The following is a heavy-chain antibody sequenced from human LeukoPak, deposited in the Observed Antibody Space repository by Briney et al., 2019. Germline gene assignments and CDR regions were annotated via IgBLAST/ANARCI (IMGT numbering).Heavy chain of an antibody. J-gene: IGHJ4*02. CDR1: GFTFSHFW. CDR2: IKKTGSET. V-gene: IGHV3-7*03. D-gene: IGHD4-23*01. Sequence: GVSLRLSCAASGFTFSHFWMSWVRQAPGKGLEWVAYIKKTGSETYYVDSVKGRFTTSRDNAKNSLYLQMNSLRAEDTAVYYCARGRPHGNDYWGQGTLVTVAS. CDR3: ARGRPHGNDY.